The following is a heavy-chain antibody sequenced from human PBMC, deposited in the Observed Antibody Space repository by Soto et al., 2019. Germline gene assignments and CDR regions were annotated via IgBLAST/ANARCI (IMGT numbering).Heavy chain of an antibody. J-gene: IGHJ4*02. D-gene: IGHD2-2*01. CDR2: IKSKTDGGTT. CDR1: GFTFTNPW. Sequence: EVQLVESGGGLVKPGGSLRLSCAASGFTFTNPWMNWVRQAPGKGLESIGRIKSKTDGGTTDYTAPVKGRFIISRDDSKNTLFLQMSSLQIEDTAVYYCVTDRLVWGQGTLVTVFS. CDR3: VTDRLV. V-gene: IGHV3-15*01.